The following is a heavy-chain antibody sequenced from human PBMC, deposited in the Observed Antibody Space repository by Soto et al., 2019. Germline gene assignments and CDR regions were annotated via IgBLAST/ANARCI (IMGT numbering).Heavy chain of an antibody. Sequence: SETLSLTCTVSGDSVTSDNYYWTWVRQSPGKGLEWIGYVHYTRSTNYNPSLKSRVTISVDTSKNQFSLRLTSVTAADTAVYFCTTDNYDPGGYSYVDYWGQGTLVTVSS. J-gene: IGHJ4*01. D-gene: IGHD3-22*01. V-gene: IGHV4-61*01. CDR3: TTDNYDPGGYSYVDY. CDR1: GDSVTSDNYY. CDR2: VHYTRST.